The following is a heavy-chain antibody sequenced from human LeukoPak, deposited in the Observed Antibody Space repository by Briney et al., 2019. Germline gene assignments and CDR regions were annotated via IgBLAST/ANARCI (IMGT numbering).Heavy chain of an antibody. CDR2: INPSSGGT. Sequence: GASVKVSCKASGYTFTGYYMLWVRQAPGQGLEWMGWINPSSGGTNYAQKFQDRVTMTRDTSISTAYMELSRLRSDDMAVYYCARGLHKATKMTPFLHWGQGTLVTVSS. J-gene: IGHJ1*01. V-gene: IGHV1-2*02. D-gene: IGHD5-24*01. CDR1: GYTFTGYY. CDR3: ARGLHKATKMTPFLH.